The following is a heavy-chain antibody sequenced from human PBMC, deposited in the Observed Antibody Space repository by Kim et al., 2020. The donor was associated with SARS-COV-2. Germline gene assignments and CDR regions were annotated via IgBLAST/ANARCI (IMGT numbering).Heavy chain of an antibody. V-gene: IGHV4-61*01. CDR3: AREPAGTRTDY. D-gene: IGHD1-1*01. CDR1: GGSVSSGSCY. CDR2: IYYSGTT. J-gene: IGHJ4*02. Sequence: SETLSLTCTVSGGSVSSGSCYWIWIRQPPGKGLEWIGSIYYSGTTNYNPSLKSRVTISVDTSKNQFSLKLSSVTAADTAVYYCAREPAGTRTDYWGQGTLVTVSS.